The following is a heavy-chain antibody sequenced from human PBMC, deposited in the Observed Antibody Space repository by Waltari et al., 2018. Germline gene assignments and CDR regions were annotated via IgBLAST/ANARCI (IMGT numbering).Heavy chain of an antibody. J-gene: IGHJ6*02. CDR3: ARDILPGIAVAGYYGMDV. CDR2: TYYRSKWYN. V-gene: IGHV6-1*01. CDR1: GDSVSSNSAA. Sequence: QVQLQQSGPGLVKPSQTLSLTCAISGDSVSSNSAAWNWIRQSPSRGLEWLGRTYYRSKWYNDYAVSVKSRITINPDTSKNQFSLQLNSVTPEDTAVYYCARDILPGIAVAGYYGMDVWGQGTTVTVSS. D-gene: IGHD6-19*01.